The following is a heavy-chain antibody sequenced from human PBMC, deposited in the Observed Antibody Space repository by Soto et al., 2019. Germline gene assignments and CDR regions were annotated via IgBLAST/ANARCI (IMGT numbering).Heavy chain of an antibody. J-gene: IGHJ6*02. CDR3: AKSSTAQYYYYGMDV. Sequence: QVYLVESGGGVVQPGRSLRLSCAVSGLTFSSYGMHWVRQAPGKGLEWVAVISYDGSKKYYADSVKGRFTISRDNSKNTVYLQMNSLRPEDTAEYYCAKSSTAQYYYYGMDVWGQGTTVTVSS. CDR1: GLTFSSYG. V-gene: IGHV3-30*18. D-gene: IGHD4-4*01. CDR2: ISYDGSKK.